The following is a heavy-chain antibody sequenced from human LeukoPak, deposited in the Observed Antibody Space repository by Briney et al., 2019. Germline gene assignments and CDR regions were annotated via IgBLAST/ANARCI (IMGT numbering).Heavy chain of an antibody. V-gene: IGHV3-74*01. J-gene: IGHJ6*03. D-gene: IGHD3-3*01. Sequence: GGSLRLSCAASGFTFSNYWMHWVRQAPGKGLVWVSRINSDGINTNYADSVKGRFTISRDNAKNSLYLEMNSLRAEDTALYYCARGGLTIFGVVNYMDVWGKGTAVTVSS. CDR3: ARGGLTIFGVVNYMDV. CDR1: GFTFSNYW. CDR2: INSDGINT.